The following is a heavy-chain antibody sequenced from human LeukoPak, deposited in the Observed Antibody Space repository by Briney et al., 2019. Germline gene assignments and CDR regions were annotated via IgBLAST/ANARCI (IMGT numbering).Heavy chain of an antibody. J-gene: IGHJ4*02. D-gene: IGHD2-8*01. CDR2: IYHSGST. CDR1: GGSISSGGYY. V-gene: IGHV4-30-2*01. CDR3: ARGWVSYYFDY. Sequence: PSETLSLTCTVSGGSISSGGYYWSWIRQPPGKGLEWIGYIYHSGSTYYNPSLKSRVTISVDRSKNQFSLKLSSVTAADTAVYYCARGWVSYYFDYWGQGTLVTVSS.